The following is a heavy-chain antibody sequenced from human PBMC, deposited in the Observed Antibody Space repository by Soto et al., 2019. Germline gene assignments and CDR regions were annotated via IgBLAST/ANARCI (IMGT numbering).Heavy chain of an antibody. Sequence: PGGSPRLSCAASRFTFRSYEMNWVRPAPGKGLEWVSYISISGSTIYSADSVKGQFTNSRDNAKNPLYLQMNSLRAEGTAVYYCASVKCSGSPDYWAQGTRVIVSS. D-gene: IGHD6-19*01. J-gene: IGHJ4*02. V-gene: IGHV3-48*03. CDR3: ASVKCSGSPDY. CDR1: RFTFRSYE. CDR2: ISISGSTI.